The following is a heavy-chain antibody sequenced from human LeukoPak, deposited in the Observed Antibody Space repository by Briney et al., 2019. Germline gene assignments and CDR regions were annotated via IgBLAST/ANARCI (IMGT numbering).Heavy chain of an antibody. CDR1: GGSISSYY. Sequence: PSETLSLTCTVSGGSISSYYWSWIRQPPGKGLEWIGYIYYSGSTNYNPSLKSRVTISVDTSKNQFSLKLSSVTAADTAVYYCARAGDYGDSAPFDHWGQGTLVTVSS. V-gene: IGHV4-59*01. J-gene: IGHJ4*02. CDR3: ARAGDYGDSAPFDH. D-gene: IGHD4-17*01. CDR2: IYYSGST.